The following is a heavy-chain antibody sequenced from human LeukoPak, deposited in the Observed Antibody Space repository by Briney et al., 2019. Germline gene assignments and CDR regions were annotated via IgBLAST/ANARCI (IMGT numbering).Heavy chain of an antibody. V-gene: IGHV4-4*02. CDR1: GGSISSSNW. CDR3: ARKIGMGNYYMDV. J-gene: IGHJ6*03. D-gene: IGHD5-24*01. Sequence: SGTLSLTCAVSGGSISSSNWWSWIRQPPGKGLEWIGEIYHSGSTYYNPSLKSRVTISVDTSKNQFSLKLSSVTAADTAVYYCARKIGMGNYYMDVWGKGTTVTVSS. CDR2: IYHSGST.